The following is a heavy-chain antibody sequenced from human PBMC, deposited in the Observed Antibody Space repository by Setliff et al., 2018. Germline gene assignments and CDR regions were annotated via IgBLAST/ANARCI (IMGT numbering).Heavy chain of an antibody. CDR2: IIPIFGTA. CDR3: ARDREAAADY. CDR1: GGTFSSYA. D-gene: IGHD6-13*01. Sequence: WASVKVSCKASGGTFSSYAISWVRQAPGQGLEWMGGIIPIFGTANYAQKFQGRVTMTTDTSTSTAYMELRSLRSDDTAVYYCARDREAAADYWGQGTLVTVSS. V-gene: IGHV1-69*05. J-gene: IGHJ4*02.